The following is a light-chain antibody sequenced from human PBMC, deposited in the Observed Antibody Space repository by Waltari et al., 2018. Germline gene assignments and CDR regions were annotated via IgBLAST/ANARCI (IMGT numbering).Light chain of an antibody. J-gene: IGLJ3*02. Sequence: QSALTQPRSVSGSPGQSVTISCTGTRSDIGGHNDVSLYQQHPGKAPKVMIYDVSKRPSGVPDRFSGSKSDSTASLTISGLQADDEADYYCCAYAGSYILLFGGGTKLTVL. V-gene: IGLV2-11*01. CDR3: CAYAGSYILL. CDR2: DVS. CDR1: RSDIGGHND.